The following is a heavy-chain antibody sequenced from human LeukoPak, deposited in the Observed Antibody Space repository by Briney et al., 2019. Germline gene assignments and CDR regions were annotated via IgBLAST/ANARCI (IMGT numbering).Heavy chain of an antibody. Sequence: PGGTLRLSCAASGFTFSSYEMSWVRGAPGKGLEWVSYISSSSSVLHYADSVKGRFTISRDNAKKSLYLQMNSLRDEDTAVYYCVRETMYAFDMWGQGTIVTVSS. J-gene: IGHJ3*02. CDR1: GFTFSSYE. D-gene: IGHD1-1*01. CDR3: VRETMYAFDM. V-gene: IGHV3-48*02. CDR2: ISSSSSVL.